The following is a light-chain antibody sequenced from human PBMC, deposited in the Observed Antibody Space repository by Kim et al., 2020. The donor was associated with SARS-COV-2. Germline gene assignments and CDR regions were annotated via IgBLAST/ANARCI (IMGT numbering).Light chain of an antibody. Sequence: DIQMTQSPSTLSASVGDRVTITCRASESISSRLAWYEQKPEKAPKLLIYDASSLESGVPSRFSGSGSGTDFTLTITSLQPDDFATYYCEQYNTDPFTFGQGTKLQI. V-gene: IGKV1-5*01. J-gene: IGKJ2*01. CDR2: DAS. CDR3: EQYNTDPFT. CDR1: ESISSR.